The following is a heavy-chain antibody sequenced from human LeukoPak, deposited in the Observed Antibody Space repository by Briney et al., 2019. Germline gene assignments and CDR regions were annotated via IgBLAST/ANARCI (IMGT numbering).Heavy chain of an antibody. J-gene: IGHJ6*02. D-gene: IGHD6-13*01. CDR3: AQQPRYYYYGMDV. CDR1: GFTFSKYG. V-gene: IGHV3-30*03. CDR2: ISYDGNDK. Sequence: HSGGSLRLSCVASGFTFSKYGMHWVRKAPGKGLEWVAVISYDGNDKYYADSVKGRFTISRDISKNTLYLQMDTLRTEDTAVYYCAQQPRYYYYGMDVWGQGTTVTVSS.